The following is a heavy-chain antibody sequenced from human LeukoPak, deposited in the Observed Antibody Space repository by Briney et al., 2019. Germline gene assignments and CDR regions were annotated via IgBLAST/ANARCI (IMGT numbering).Heavy chain of an antibody. J-gene: IGHJ4*02. Sequence: SETLSLTCTVSGGSISSYYWSWIRQPPGKGLEWIGYIYYSGSTNYNPSLKSRVTISVDTSKNQFSLKLSSVTAADTAVYYCARENYDILTGYRNFDYWGQGTLDTVSS. CDR1: GGSISSYY. D-gene: IGHD3-9*01. V-gene: IGHV4-59*08. CDR3: ARENYDILTGYRNFDY. CDR2: IYYSGST.